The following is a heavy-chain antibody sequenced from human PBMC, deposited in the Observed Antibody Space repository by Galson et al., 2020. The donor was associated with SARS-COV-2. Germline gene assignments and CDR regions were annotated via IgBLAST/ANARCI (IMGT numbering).Heavy chain of an antibody. Sequence: ASETLSLTCNVSGDSISSGGNYWNWIRQLPGTGLQWIGSISYSGSTYYNPSLKSRVSMSVDTSKNQFSLNLNSVTAADTAVYYCARGAWSGSYTHWFDPWGQGTLVTVSS. CDR2: ISYSGST. D-gene: IGHD1-26*01. CDR3: ARGAWSGSYTHWFDP. J-gene: IGHJ5*02. CDR1: GDSISSGGNY. V-gene: IGHV4-31*03.